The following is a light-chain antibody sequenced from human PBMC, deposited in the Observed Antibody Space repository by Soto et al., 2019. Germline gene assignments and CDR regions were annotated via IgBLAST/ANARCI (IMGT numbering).Light chain of an antibody. CDR1: QSVSGW. V-gene: IGKV1-5*03. Sequence: DIQMTQSPSTLSASVGDRVAITCRASQSVSGWLAWYQQKPGTVPKLLIYQASTLEEGVPSRFSGSGSGTEFTLTISSLQPDDSATYYCQHYNDDSYTFGPGTKLEIK. CDR3: QHYNDDSYT. CDR2: QAS. J-gene: IGKJ2*01.